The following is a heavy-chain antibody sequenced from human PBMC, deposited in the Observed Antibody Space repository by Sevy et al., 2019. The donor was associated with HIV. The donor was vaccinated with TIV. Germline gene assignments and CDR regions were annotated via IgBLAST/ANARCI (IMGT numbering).Heavy chain of an antibody. CDR3: AREPSLRRYNYDSGIDY. D-gene: IGHD3-22*01. V-gene: IGHV3-33*01. Sequence: GGSLRLSCAASGFTFSTYGMHWVSQAPGKGLEWVAVVWFDGSNTYYADSVKGRFTISRDNFKNTLYLQMNRLRAEDTAVYYCAREPSLRRYNYDSGIDYWGQGTLVTVSS. J-gene: IGHJ4*02. CDR1: GFTFSTYG. CDR2: VWFDGSNT.